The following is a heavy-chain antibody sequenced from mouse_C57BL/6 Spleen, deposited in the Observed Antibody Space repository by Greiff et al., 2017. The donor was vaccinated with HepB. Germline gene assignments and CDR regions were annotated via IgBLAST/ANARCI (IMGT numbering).Heavy chain of an antibody. D-gene: IGHD1-1*01. Sequence: QVQLQQPGAELVRPGSSVKLSCKASGYTFTSYWMHWVKQRPIQGLEWIGNIDPSDSETHYNQKFKDKATLTVDKSSSTAYMQLSSLTSEDSAVYYCARRGVHYYGSSYDYWGQGTTLTVSS. CDR3: ARRGVHYYGSSYDY. CDR1: GYTFTSYW. V-gene: IGHV1-52*01. J-gene: IGHJ2*01. CDR2: IDPSDSET.